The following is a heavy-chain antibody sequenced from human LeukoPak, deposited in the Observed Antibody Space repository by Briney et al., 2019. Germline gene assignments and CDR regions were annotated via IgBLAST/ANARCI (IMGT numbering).Heavy chain of an antibody. D-gene: IGHD6-19*01. Sequence: GGSLRLSFSASAFTLVNYAMSCVRQAPEKRLEWVSAVVSGGGTTFYADAVKGRFTSYRDHSKNTVYLQINSLRGEDTAVYYCAKARLSTGWAYNGYWGQGALVTVSS. CDR2: VVSGGGTT. J-gene: IGHJ4*02. CDR3: AKARLSTGWAYNGY. V-gene: IGHV3-23*01. CDR1: AFTLVNYA.